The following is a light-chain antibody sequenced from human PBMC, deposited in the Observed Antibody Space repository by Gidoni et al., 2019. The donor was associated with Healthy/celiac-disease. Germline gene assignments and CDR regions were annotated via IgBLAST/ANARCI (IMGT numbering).Light chain of an antibody. CDR3: QQSDSTPFT. Sequence: IQMTQSPSSLSASVGDRVTITCRASQSISSYLNWYQQKPGKAPKLLIYAASSLESGVPSRFSGSGSGTDFTLTISSLQPEDIATYYCQQSDSTPFTFGRGTKVDIK. J-gene: IGKJ3*01. CDR2: AAS. CDR1: QSISSY. V-gene: IGKV1-39*01.